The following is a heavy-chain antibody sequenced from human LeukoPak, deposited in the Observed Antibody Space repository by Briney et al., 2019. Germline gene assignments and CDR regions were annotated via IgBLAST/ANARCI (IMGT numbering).Heavy chain of an antibody. CDR3: ARDADSSLPNWFDP. Sequence: GGSLRLSCAASGFTFSSYAMSWVRQAPGKGLEWVSAISGSGGTTYYADSVKGRFTISRDNAKNSLYLQMNSLRAEDTAVYYCARDADSSLPNWFDPWGQGTLVTVSS. CDR1: GFTFSSYA. V-gene: IGHV3-23*01. CDR2: ISGSGGTT. J-gene: IGHJ5*02. D-gene: IGHD6-13*01.